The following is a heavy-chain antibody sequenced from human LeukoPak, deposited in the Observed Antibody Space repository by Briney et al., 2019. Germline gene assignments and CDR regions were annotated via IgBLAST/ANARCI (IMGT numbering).Heavy chain of an antibody. CDR3: AREGDYSSGWHGY. D-gene: IGHD6-19*01. V-gene: IGHV3-21*04. CDR1: EFTFSTYS. Sequence: PGGSLRLSCAASEFTFSTYSMNCVRQAPGKGLEWVSSISSSGSYIYYADSVKGRFTISRDDAKNSLSLQMNSLRAEDTAVYFCAREGDYSSGWHGYWGQGTLVTVSS. J-gene: IGHJ4*02. CDR2: ISSSGSYI.